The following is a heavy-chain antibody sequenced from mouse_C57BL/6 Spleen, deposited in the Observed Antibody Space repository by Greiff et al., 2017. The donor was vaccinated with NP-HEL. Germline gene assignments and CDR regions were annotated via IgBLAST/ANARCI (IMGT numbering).Heavy chain of an antibody. Sequence: QVQLQQPGAELVRPGSSVKLSCKASGYTFTSYWMHWVKQRPIQGLEWIGNIDPSDSETHYNQKFKDKATLTVDKSSSTAYMQLSSLTSEDSAVYYCAREGNYYGDFDYWGQGTTLTVSS. CDR2: IDPSDSET. CDR1: GYTFTSYW. D-gene: IGHD1-1*01. CDR3: AREGNYYGDFDY. J-gene: IGHJ2*01. V-gene: IGHV1-52*01.